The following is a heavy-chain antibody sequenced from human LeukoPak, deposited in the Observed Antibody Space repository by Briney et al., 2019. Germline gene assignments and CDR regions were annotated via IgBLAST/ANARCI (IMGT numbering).Heavy chain of an antibody. CDR3: ARASGYYDSSGYYGGAFDI. Sequence: SETLSLTCTVSGGSISSSSYYWGWIRQPPGKGLEWIGYIYYSGSTNYNPSLKSRVTISVDTSKNQFSLKLSSVTAADTAVYYCARASGYYDSSGYYGGAFDIWGQGTMVTVSS. D-gene: IGHD3-22*01. CDR1: GGSISSSSYY. V-gene: IGHV4-61*05. CDR2: IYYSGST. J-gene: IGHJ3*02.